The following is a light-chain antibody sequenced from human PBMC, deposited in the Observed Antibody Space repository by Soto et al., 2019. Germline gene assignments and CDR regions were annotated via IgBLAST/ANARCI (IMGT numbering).Light chain of an antibody. CDR1: TSDVGGYNY. CDR3: SSCTSSSTLVV. Sequence: QSALTQPASVSGSPGQSSTSPCTGTTSDVGGYNYVSWYQHHPGKAPKLLLYDVGNRTSGVSNRVSGSKSGSTASLTISGLQAEDEADFYCSSCTSSSTLVVFGTGTKLTVL. J-gene: IGLJ1*01. V-gene: IGLV2-14*03. CDR2: DVG.